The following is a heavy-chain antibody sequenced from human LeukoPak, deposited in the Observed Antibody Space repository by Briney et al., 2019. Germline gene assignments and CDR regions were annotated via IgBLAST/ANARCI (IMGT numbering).Heavy chain of an antibody. J-gene: IGHJ6*03. D-gene: IGHD6-13*01. V-gene: IGHV1-69*05. CDR2: IIPIFATA. CDR3: ARDRGEYSSSWYSGYYYYYMDV. Sequence: ASVKVSCKASGGTFSSYAISWVRQAPGEGLEWMGGIIPIFATANYAQKFQGRVTITTDESTSTAYMELSSLRSEDTAVYYCARDRGEYSSSWYSGYYYYYMDVWGKGTTVTVSS. CDR1: GGTFSSYA.